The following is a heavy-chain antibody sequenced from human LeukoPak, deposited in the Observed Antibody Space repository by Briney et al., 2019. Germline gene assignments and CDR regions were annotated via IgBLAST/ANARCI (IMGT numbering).Heavy chain of an antibody. Sequence: SETLSLTCTVSGGSISSYYWSWIRQPAGKGLEWIGRMYTSGSTNYNPSLKSRVTMSVDTSKNQFSLKLSSVIAADTAVYYCARDQHYYDSRGYVTWYFDLWGQGTLVTVSS. D-gene: IGHD3-22*01. CDR3: ARDQHYYDSRGYVTWYFDL. CDR1: GGSISSYY. CDR2: MYTSGST. V-gene: IGHV4-4*07. J-gene: IGHJ2*01.